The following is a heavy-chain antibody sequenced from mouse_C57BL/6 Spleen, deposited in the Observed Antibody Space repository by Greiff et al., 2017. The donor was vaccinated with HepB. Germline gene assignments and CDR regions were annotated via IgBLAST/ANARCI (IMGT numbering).Heavy chain of an antibody. Sequence: EVQVVESGGGLVKPGGSLKLSCAASGFTFSSYAMSWVRQTPEKRLEWVATISDGGSYTYYPDNVKGRFTISRDNAKNNLYLQMSHLKSEDTAMYYCARDIDYDLDRYFDVWGTGTTVTVSS. V-gene: IGHV5-4*01. CDR1: GFTFSSYA. CDR2: ISDGGSYT. J-gene: IGHJ1*03. D-gene: IGHD2-4*01. CDR3: ARDIDYDLDRYFDV.